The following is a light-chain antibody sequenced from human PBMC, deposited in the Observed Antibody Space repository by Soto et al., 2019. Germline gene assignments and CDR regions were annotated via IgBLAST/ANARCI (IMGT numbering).Light chain of an antibody. V-gene: IGLV4-69*01. CDR1: SGHSSYA. Sequence: QAVVTQSPSASASLGASVKLTCTLSSGHSSYAIAWHQQQPEKGPRYLMKLNSDGSHSKGDGIPDRFSGSSSGAERYLTISSLQSEDEADYYCQTWGSGIPVVFGGGTKLTV. CDR3: QTWGSGIPVV. J-gene: IGLJ2*01. CDR2: LNSDGSH.